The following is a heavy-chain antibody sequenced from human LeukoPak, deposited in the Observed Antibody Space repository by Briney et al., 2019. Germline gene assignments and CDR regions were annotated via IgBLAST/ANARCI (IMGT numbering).Heavy chain of an antibody. J-gene: IGHJ4*02. CDR3: ASDPYCGGDCYRY. Sequence: GGSLRLSCAASGFTFSSYWMSWVCQAPGKGLEWVANIKQDGSEKYYVDSVKGRFTISRDNAKKSLYLQMNSLRAEDTAVYYCASDPYCGGDCYRYWGQGTLVTVSS. V-gene: IGHV3-7*01. CDR2: IKQDGSEK. D-gene: IGHD2-21*02. CDR1: GFTFSSYW.